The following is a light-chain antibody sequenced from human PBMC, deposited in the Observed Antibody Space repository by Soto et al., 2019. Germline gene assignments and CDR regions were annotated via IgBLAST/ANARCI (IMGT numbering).Light chain of an antibody. Sequence: QSVLTQPASVSGSPGQSITISCTGTSSDVGSYNLVSWYQQHPGKAPKLILYEGSKRPSGLSSRFSGSKSGNTASLTISGLQAEDEADYYCCSYAGSSTVVFGGGTKLTVL. CDR2: EGS. CDR1: SSDVGSYNL. V-gene: IGLV2-23*03. CDR3: CSYAGSSTVV. J-gene: IGLJ3*02.